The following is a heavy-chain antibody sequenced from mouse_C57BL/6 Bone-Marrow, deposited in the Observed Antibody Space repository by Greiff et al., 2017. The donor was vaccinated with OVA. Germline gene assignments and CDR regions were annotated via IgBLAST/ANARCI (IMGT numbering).Heavy chain of an antibody. CDR3: ARRGGYYAMDY. V-gene: IGHV1-82*01. CDR1: GYAFSSSW. CDR2: IYPGDGDT. Sequence: QVQLKQSGPELVKPGASVKISCKASGYAFSSSWMNWVKQRPGNGLEWIGRIYPGDGDTNYNGKFKSKATLTVDTSSSTAYMQLSSLTSEDSAVYYCARRGGYYAMDYWGQGTSVTVSS. J-gene: IGHJ4*01.